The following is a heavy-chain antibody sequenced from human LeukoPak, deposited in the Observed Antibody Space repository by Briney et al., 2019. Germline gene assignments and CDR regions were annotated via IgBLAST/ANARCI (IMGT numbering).Heavy chain of an antibody. V-gene: IGHV3-48*02. J-gene: IGHJ3*02. CDR1: GFTLSTYT. Sequence: GGSLRLSCAASGFTLSTYTMNWVRQAPGKGLQWFSYISSSSSTIYYADSVKGRFTISRDNAKNSPYLQMNSLRDEDTAVYYCAREYSSSSGRAFDIWGQGTMVTVSS. CDR3: AREYSSSSGRAFDI. CDR2: ISSSSSTI. D-gene: IGHD6-6*01.